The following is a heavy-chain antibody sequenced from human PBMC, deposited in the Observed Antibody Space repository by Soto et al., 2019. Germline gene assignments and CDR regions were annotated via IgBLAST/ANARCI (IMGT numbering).Heavy chain of an antibody. V-gene: IGHV4-34*01. D-gene: IGHD2-2*03. CDR1: GGSFSGYY. CDR3: ARGPVDIVVVPAAHIHSGRRYYYGMDV. Sequence: QVQLQQWGAGLLKPSETLSLTCAVYGGSFSGYYWSWIRQPPGKGLEWIGEINHSGSTNYNPSLKSRVTISVETSKNQFSLKLSSVTAADTAVYYCARGPVDIVVVPAAHIHSGRRYYYGMDVWGQGTTVTVSS. CDR2: INHSGST. J-gene: IGHJ6*02.